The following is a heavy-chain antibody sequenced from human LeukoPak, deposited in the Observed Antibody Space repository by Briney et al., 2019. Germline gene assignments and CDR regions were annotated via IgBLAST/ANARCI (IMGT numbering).Heavy chain of an antibody. Sequence: ASETLSLTCAVYGGSFSGYYWSWIRQPPGKGLEWIGEINHSGSTNYNPSLKSRVTISVDTSKNQFSLKLSSVTAADTAVYYCARRYPIAAAGPSPSRPPSNYFDHWGQGTLVTVSS. D-gene: IGHD6-13*01. CDR1: GGSFSGYY. J-gene: IGHJ4*02. CDR3: ARRYPIAAAGPSPSRPPSNYFDH. CDR2: INHSGST. V-gene: IGHV4-34*01.